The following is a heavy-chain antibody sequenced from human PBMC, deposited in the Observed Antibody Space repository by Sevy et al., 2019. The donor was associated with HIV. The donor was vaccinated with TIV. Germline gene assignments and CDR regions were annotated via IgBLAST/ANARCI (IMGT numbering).Heavy chain of an antibody. CDR3: ARGGYYYDNAAYYAFDS. J-gene: IGHJ4*02. D-gene: IGHD3-22*01. CDR1: GFTFSSYA. V-gene: IGHV3-33*01. CDR2: IWSDGAYK. Sequence: GGSLRLSCAAAGFTFSSYAMHWVRQAPGKGLEWVAIIWSDGAYKYHGDSVKGRFTISRDNSKNTLYLQMNNLRVEDTAVYYCARGGYYYDNAAYYAFDSWDQGTLVTVSS.